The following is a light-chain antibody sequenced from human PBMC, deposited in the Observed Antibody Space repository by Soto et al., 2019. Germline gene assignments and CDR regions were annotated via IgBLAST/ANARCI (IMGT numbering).Light chain of an antibody. CDR1: QSVSSL. J-gene: IGKJ4*01. CDR2: RAS. CDR3: QQFNSWPLT. V-gene: IGKV3-15*01. Sequence: EIVMTQSPATLSVPPGERATLSCRASQSVSSLLAWYQQKPGQAPRLLIYRASTRATGIPARFIGSGSGTEFTLTISSLQSEDFAVYYCQQFNSWPLTFGGGTKVDIK.